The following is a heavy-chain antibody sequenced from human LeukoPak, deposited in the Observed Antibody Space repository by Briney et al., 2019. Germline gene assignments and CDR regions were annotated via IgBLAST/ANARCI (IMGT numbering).Heavy chain of an antibody. Sequence: GGSLRLSCAASGFTFSSYSMNWVRQAPGKGLEWVSYISSSSSTIYYADSVKGRFTIFRDNAKNSLYLQMNSLRAEDTAVYYCARDRSSSGYYESNWFDPWGQGTLVTVSS. J-gene: IGHJ5*02. CDR1: GFTFSSYS. D-gene: IGHD3-22*01. V-gene: IGHV3-48*04. CDR3: ARDRSSSGYYESNWFDP. CDR2: ISSSSSTI.